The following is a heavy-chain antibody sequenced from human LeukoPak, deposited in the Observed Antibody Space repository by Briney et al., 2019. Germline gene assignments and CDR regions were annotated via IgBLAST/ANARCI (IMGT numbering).Heavy chain of an antibody. CDR2: IRGGSGGT. CDR1: GFTFSSNF. V-gene: IGHV3-23*01. CDR3: AKDWFGGVPDALDI. Sequence: GPLRLSCEDPGFTFSSNFMSWVRQAPRRGLEWVSSIRGGSGGTFYADSVKGRFTISRDNSKNTLDLQLNDMRAEDTAVYYCAKDWFGGVPDALDIWGQGTMVTVSS. D-gene: IGHD3-10*01. J-gene: IGHJ3*02.